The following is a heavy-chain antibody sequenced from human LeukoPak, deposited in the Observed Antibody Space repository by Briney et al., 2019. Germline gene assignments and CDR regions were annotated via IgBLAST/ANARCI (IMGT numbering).Heavy chain of an antibody. V-gene: IGHV3-48*01. CDR2: ITSSSSTI. Sequence: PGGSLRLSCAASGFTFSTYSMNWVRQAPGKGLEWVSYITSSSSTIYYADSVKGRFTISRDNAKDSLYLQMNSLRAEDTAVYYCAGAHYYYYYMDVWGKGTTVTVSS. J-gene: IGHJ6*03. CDR1: GFTFSTYS. CDR3: AGAHYYYYYMDV.